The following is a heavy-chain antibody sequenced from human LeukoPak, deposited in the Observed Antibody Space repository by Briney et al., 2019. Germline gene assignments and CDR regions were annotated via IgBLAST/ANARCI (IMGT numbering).Heavy chain of an antibody. Sequence: AVKVSCKASGGTFISYAISWVRQAPGKGLEGMGRIIPIFGTANYAQKFQGSVTIPTDESTTTAYMELSSLRSEDTAVYYCARDLRSGSYYNPSPFDYWGQGTLVTVSS. CDR3: ARDLRSGSYYNPSPFDY. CDR1: GGTFISYA. D-gene: IGHD3-10*01. V-gene: IGHV1-69*05. CDR2: IIPIFGTA. J-gene: IGHJ4*02.